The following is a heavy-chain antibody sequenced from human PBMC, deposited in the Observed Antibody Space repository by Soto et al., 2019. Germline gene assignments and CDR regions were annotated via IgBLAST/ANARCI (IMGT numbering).Heavy chain of an antibody. J-gene: IGHJ5*02. CDR2: IYHSGST. CDR1: GGSISSSIW. CDR3: ASVGDYVVAGWFDP. Sequence: SETLSLTCAVSGGSISSSIWWSWVRQPPGKGLEWIGEIYHSGSTNYNPSLKSRVTISVDKSKNQFSLKLSSVTAADTAVYYCASVGDYVVAGWFDPWGQGTLVTVSS. V-gene: IGHV4-4*02. D-gene: IGHD4-17*01.